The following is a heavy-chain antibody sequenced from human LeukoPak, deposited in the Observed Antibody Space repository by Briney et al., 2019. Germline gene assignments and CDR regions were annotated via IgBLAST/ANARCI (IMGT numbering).Heavy chain of an antibody. D-gene: IGHD4-11*01. CDR1: GFTFSTYN. CDR2: IDDTGSPL. CDR3: TRGRGRDYSNLY. J-gene: IGHJ4*02. V-gene: IGHV3-48*02. Sequence: PGGSLRLSCVASGFTFSTYNMKWVRQAPGKGLEWISFIDDTGSPLYNAASVRGRFTISRDNAKNSLYLQMNSLRDEDTAIYYCTRGRGRDYSNLYWGQGTLVTVSS.